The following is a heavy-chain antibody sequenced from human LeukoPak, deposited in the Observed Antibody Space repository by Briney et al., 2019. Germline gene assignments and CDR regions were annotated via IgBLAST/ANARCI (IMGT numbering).Heavy chain of an antibody. CDR1: RFTFSSYA. CDR2: VSGSGGST. J-gene: IGHJ5*02. D-gene: IGHD6-6*01. Sequence: GGSLRLSCAASRFTFSSYAMTWVRQAPGKGLEWVSAVSGSGGSTYYADSVKGRFTTSRDNSKNTLYLQMNSLGAEDTAVYYCAKEGIAARPGWFDPWGQGTLVTVSS. V-gene: IGHV3-23*01. CDR3: AKEGIAARPGWFDP.